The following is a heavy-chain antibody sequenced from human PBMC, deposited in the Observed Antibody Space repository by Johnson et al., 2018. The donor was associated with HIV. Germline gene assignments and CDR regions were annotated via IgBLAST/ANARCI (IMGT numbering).Heavy chain of an antibody. CDR2: ISYDGSNK. V-gene: IGHV3-30*03. J-gene: IGHJ3*02. CDR1: GFNFSSYD. D-gene: IGHD3-22*01. CDR3: ARVYYYDNKDGFDI. Sequence: QVQLVESGGGVVQPGRSLRLSCVVSGFNFSSYDIDWVRQAPGTGLEWLAAISYDGSNKYYADSVKGRFTISRDNSKNTLYLQMNSLRPEDTAVYYCARVYYYDNKDGFDIWGQGTTVTVSS.